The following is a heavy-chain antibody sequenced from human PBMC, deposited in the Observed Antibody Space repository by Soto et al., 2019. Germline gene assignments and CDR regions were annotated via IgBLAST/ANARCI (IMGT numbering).Heavy chain of an antibody. CDR3: ARSSLGGGSSGYSSDY. D-gene: IGHD3-22*01. Sequence: QVQLQESGPGLVKPSQTLSLTCSVSGGSISSGGYYWSWVRQHPGKGLEWIGYIYYSGHTFYNPSLKSRLTISVDTSKNQFSLKLISVTAADTAVYYCARSSLGGGSSGYSSDYWGQGTLVTVSS. CDR1: GGSISSGGYY. CDR2: IYYSGHT. J-gene: IGHJ4*02. V-gene: IGHV4-31*03.